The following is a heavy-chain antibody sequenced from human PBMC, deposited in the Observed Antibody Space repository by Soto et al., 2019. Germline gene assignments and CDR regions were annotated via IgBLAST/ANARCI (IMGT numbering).Heavy chain of an antibody. CDR1: GGTFSSYA. V-gene: IGHV1-69*12. J-gene: IGHJ6*02. CDR3: ARHVPAAGYYYGMDV. Sequence: QVQLVQSGAEVKKPGSSVKVSCKASGGTFSSYAISWVRQAPGQGLEWMGGIIPIFGTANYAQKFQGRVTITADESTRTPHMEPSSLSSEDTAVYYCARHVPAAGYYYGMDVWGQGTTVTVSS. D-gene: IGHD2-2*01. CDR2: IIPIFGTA.